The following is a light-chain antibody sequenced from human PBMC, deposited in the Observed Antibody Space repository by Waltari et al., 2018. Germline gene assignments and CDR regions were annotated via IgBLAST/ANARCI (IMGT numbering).Light chain of an antibody. V-gene: IGKV1-5*03. CDR1: QIVKNN. Sequence: DIQMTQSPSTLSASVGDRITITCRTSQIVKNNLAWYQQKPVKAPKVLIHKASRLEGGVPARFSGSGYGTEFTLTISSLQPDDFATYYCQEYDSLPVTFGGGTRVEIK. J-gene: IGKJ4*01. CDR3: QEYDSLPVT. CDR2: KAS.